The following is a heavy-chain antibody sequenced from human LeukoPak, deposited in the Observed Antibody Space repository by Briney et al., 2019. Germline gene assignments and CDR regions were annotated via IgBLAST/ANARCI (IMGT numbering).Heavy chain of an antibody. CDR1: GFTVSSNY. Sequence: GGSLRLSCAASGFTVSSNYMSWVRQAPGKGLEWVSVIYSGGSTYYADPVKGRFTISRDISKNTLYLQMNSLRAEDTAVYYCARVGRSNWFDPWGQGTLVTVSS. J-gene: IGHJ5*02. CDR3: ARVGRSNWFDP. D-gene: IGHD5-12*01. V-gene: IGHV3-53*01. CDR2: IYSGGST.